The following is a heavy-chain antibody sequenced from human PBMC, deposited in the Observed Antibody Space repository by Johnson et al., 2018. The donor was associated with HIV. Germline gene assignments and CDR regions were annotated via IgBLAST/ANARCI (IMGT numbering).Heavy chain of an antibody. Sequence: EVQLVESGGGLVQPGGSLRLSCAVFGFTVSRNYMSWVRQAPGQGMEWVSVIHSGGSTYYADSVKGRFTISRDNSKNTLYLQMNSLRAEDTAVYYCARGNYDFWSGYYRVTNAFDIWGQGTMVTVSS. V-gene: IGHV3-66*01. CDR1: GFTVSRNY. CDR2: IHSGGST. D-gene: IGHD3-3*01. CDR3: ARGNYDFWSGYYRVTNAFDI. J-gene: IGHJ3*02.